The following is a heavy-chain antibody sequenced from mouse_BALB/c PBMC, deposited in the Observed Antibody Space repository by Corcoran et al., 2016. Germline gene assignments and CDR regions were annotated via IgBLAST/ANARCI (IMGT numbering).Heavy chain of an antibody. Sequence: QIQLVQSGPELKKPGETVKISCKASGYTFTNYGMNWVKQAPGKGLKWMGWINTYTGEPTYADDFKGRFAFSLETSASTAYLQINNLKNEDMATYFCARSGGSSYESLYAMDYWGQGTSVTVSS. V-gene: IGHV9-1*02. J-gene: IGHJ4*01. CDR3: ARSGGSSYESLYAMDY. CDR2: INTYTGEP. D-gene: IGHD1-1*01. CDR1: GYTFTNYG.